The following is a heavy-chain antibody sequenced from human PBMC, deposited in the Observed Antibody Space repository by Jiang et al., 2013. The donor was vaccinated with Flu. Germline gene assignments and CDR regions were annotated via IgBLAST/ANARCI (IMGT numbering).Heavy chain of an antibody. CDR3: ASISNPDYYYYYMDV. J-gene: IGHJ6*03. D-gene: IGHD2-2*01. CDR2: IYYSGST. Sequence: KGLEWIGSIYYSGSTYYNPSLKSRVTISVDTSKNQFSLKLSSVTAADTAVYYCASISNPDYYYYYMDVWGKGTTVTVSS. V-gene: IGHV4-39*01.